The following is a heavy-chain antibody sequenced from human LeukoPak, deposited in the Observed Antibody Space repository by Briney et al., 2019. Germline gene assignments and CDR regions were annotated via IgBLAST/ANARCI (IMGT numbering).Heavy chain of an antibody. D-gene: IGHD6-13*01. J-gene: IGHJ4*02. Sequence: GGSLRLSCAASGFTFSNAWMSWVRQAPGKGLEWVGRIESKTDGGTTDYAAPVKGRFTISRDDSKNTLYLQMNSLKTEDTAVYYCTTDSSSWFPDTYYFDYWGQGTLVTVSS. CDR3: TTDSSSWFPDTYYFDY. CDR1: GFTFSNAW. V-gene: IGHV3-15*04. CDR2: IESKTDGGTT.